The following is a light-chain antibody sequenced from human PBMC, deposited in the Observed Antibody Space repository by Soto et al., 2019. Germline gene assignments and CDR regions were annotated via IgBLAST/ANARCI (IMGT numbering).Light chain of an antibody. CDR1: QSISTY. CDR2: AAS. CDR3: QQSYTTPWT. J-gene: IGKJ1*01. Sequence: DIQMTQSQSSLSASERDRVTITCRASQSISTYLNWYQEKPGKAPKLLIYAASILHRGVPSRFSGSGSGTDFTLTISSLQPEDVATYYCQQSYTTPWTFGQGTKVEI. V-gene: IGKV1-39*01.